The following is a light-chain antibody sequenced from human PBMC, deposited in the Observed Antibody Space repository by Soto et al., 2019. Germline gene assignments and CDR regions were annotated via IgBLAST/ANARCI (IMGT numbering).Light chain of an antibody. CDR2: GAS. V-gene: IGKV3-15*01. CDR1: QSVSSY. Sequence: EIVLTQSPATLSLSPGERATLSCRASQSVSSYLLWYQQKPGQAPRLLIYGASTRATGIPARFSGSGSGTEFTLTISSLQSEDFAVYYCQQYNNWPPITFGQGTRLEI. J-gene: IGKJ5*01. CDR3: QQYNNWPPIT.